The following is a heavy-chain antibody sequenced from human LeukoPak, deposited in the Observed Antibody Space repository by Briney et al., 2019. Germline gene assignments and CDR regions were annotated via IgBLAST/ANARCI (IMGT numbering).Heavy chain of an antibody. V-gene: IGHV3-23*01. Sequence: SGGSLGLSCAASGFTFSSYAMSWVRQAPGKGLEWVSAISGSGGSTYYADSVKGRFTISRDNSKNTLCLQMNSLRAEDTAVYYCARDLPYGSGSYWAFDIWGQGTMVTVSS. CDR1: GFTFSSYA. CDR2: ISGSGGST. CDR3: ARDLPYGSGSYWAFDI. D-gene: IGHD3-10*01. J-gene: IGHJ3*02.